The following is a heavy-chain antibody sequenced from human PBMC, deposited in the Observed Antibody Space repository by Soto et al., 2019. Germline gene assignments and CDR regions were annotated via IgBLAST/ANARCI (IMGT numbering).Heavy chain of an antibody. D-gene: IGHD6-19*01. Sequence: LRLSCAPSGVTFISYGIHVVRQAAARGLERVAVTRYDVSKKYYAESVKGRFTISRDNSKNTLYLQMSSLRAEDTSLYWCVKDGSSGWPYFDDMDAWGQGTTVTSSS. CDR2: TRYDVSKK. CDR1: GVTFISYG. J-gene: IGHJ6*02. V-gene: IGHV3-30*18. CDR3: VKDGSSGWPYFDDMDA.